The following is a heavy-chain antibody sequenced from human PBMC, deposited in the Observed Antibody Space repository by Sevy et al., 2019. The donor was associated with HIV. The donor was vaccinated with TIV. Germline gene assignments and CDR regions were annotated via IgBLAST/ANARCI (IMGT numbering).Heavy chain of an antibody. Sequence: SETLSLTCTVSGGSVSSGSYYWSWIRQPPGKGLEWIGYIYYSGSTNYNPSLKSRVTISVNTSKNQFSLKLSSVTASDTAVYYCASKRIPGIAAIRAWYYYGMDVWGQGTTVTVSS. CDR2: IYYSGST. CDR3: ASKRIPGIAAIRAWYYYGMDV. J-gene: IGHJ6*02. D-gene: IGHD6-25*01. V-gene: IGHV4-61*01. CDR1: GGSVSSGSYY.